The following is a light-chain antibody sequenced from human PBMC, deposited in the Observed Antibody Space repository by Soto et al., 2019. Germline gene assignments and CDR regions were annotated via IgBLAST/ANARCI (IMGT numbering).Light chain of an antibody. CDR3: QQYNSQ. CDR2: DAS. V-gene: IGKV1-5*01. CDR1: QSISSL. J-gene: IGKJ1*01. Sequence: IHITQSPSTLSSSVGDRVTITCRASQSISSLLAWYQQKPGKAPKLLICDASSLESGVPSRFRGSGSGTEFTITIRSMQTDDFETYYCQQYNSQFGQGTKVDIK.